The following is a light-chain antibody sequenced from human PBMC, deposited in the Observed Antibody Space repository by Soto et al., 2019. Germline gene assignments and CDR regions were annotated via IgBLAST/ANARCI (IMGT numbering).Light chain of an antibody. CDR3: QQYHSYSLT. Sequence: DIQMTQSPSTLSASVGDRVTIICRASLSITDSLAWYLQKPGKAPELLIYHASSLESGVPSRFSGSGSGTEFSLTISSLQPDDFATYYCQQYHSYSLTFGGGTKVEI. V-gene: IGKV1-5*02. CDR1: LSITDS. CDR2: HAS. J-gene: IGKJ4*01.